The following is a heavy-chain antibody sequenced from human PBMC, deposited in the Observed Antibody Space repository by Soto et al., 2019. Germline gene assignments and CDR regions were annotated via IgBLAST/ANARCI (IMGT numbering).Heavy chain of an antibody. J-gene: IGHJ4*02. D-gene: IGHD3-10*01. V-gene: IGHV3-9*01. CDR3: AKDHMWGGDRSTYYIDD. CDR2: IRWNSGST. CDR1: GFTFADYA. Sequence: DVQLVESGGGLVQPGRSLRLSCAASGFTFADYALHWVRQAPGKGLEWVSGIRWNSGSTGYADSVKGRFIVSRDNAKNSLYLQMISLRAEDTAWYYCAKDHMWGGDRSTYYIDDWGQGTLVTVSS.